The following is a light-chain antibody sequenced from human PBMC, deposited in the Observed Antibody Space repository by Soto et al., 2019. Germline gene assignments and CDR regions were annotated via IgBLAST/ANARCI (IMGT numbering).Light chain of an antibody. CDR1: QMIRNL. V-gene: IGKV1-5*01. CDR3: QHNNSYTT. CDR2: DAS. J-gene: IGKJ5*01. Sequence: DIQLTQSPSALSAAVGACLTITCRTSQMIRNLFAWHQQKPKSAPKPMNFDASSLRTGVPTRFSGSGAGSEFNITSTVLQHDYFATYCCQHNNSYTTFGHGTRLEIK.